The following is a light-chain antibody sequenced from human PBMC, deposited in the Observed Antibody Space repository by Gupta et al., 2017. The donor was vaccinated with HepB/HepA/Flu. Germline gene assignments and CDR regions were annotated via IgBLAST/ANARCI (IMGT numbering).Light chain of an antibody. Sequence: KFMLTQPHSVSESPGKTVTISCTRSSGSIASNSVHWYQQRPGRGPTTLIFDDNQRPSDVPDRFSGSIARFSTSASLTLSGLKTEAEADYYCQSYDGTNVIFGGGTKLTVL. J-gene: IGLJ2*01. V-gene: IGLV6-57*03. CDR1: SGSIASNS. CDR2: DDN. CDR3: QSYDGTNVI.